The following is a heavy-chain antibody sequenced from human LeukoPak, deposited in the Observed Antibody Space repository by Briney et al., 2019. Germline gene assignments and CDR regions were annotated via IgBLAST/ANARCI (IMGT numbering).Heavy chain of an antibody. Sequence: GGSLRLSCAASGFTFSSYSMNWVRQAPGEGLEWVSSISSSSSYIYYADSVKGRFTISRDNAKNSLYLQMNSLRAEDTAVYYCARDLGYGSGSPYYYYGMDVWGQGTTVTVSS. CDR1: GFTFSSYS. J-gene: IGHJ6*02. CDR2: ISSSSSYI. V-gene: IGHV3-21*01. CDR3: ARDLGYGSGSPYYYYGMDV. D-gene: IGHD3-10*01.